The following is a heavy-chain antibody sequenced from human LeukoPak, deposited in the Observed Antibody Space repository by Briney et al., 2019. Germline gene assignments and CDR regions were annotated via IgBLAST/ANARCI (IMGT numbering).Heavy chain of an antibody. J-gene: IGHJ4*02. CDR1: GFTFSNAW. CDR3: TTFLTSGIVVVPAALEGVDY. V-gene: IGHV3-15*01. Sequence: GGPLRLSCAASGFTFSNAWMSWVRQAPGKGLEWVGRTKSKTDGGTTDYAAPVKGRFTISRDDSKNTLYLQMNSLKTEDTAVYYCTTFLTSGIVVVPAALEGVDYWGQGTLVTVSS. CDR2: TKSKTDGGTT. D-gene: IGHD2-2*01.